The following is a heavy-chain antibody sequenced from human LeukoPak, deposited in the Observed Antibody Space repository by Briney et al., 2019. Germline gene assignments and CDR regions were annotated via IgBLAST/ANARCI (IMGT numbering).Heavy chain of an antibody. D-gene: IGHD4-23*01. J-gene: IGHJ4*02. CDR2: IASDGSST. CDR1: GLTFSSYW. V-gene: IGHV3-74*01. CDR3: ARGRPHGNDY. Sequence: GGPLRLSCAASGLTFSSYWMNWVRQAPGKGLVWVSRIASDGSSTTYADSVKGRFSISRDNAKNTLYLQMNSLRVEDTAVYYCARGRPHGNDYWGQGTLVTVSS.